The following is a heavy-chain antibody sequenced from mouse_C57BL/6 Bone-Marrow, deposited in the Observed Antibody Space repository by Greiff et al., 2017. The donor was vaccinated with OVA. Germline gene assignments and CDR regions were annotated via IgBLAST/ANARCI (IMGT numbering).Heavy chain of an antibody. CDR1: GFTFSSYA. Sequence: EVQRVESGEGLVKPGGSLKLSCAASGFTFSSYAMSWVRQTPEKRLEWVAYISSGGDYIYYADTVKGRFTISRDNARNTLYLQMSSLKSEDTAMYYCTRDITTVVATTDFDVWGTGTTVTVSS. J-gene: IGHJ1*03. D-gene: IGHD1-1*01. CDR2: ISSGGDYI. V-gene: IGHV5-9-1*02. CDR3: TRDITTVVATTDFDV.